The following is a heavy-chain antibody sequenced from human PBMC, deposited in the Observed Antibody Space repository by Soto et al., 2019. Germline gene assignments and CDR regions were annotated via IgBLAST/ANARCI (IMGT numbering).Heavy chain of an antibody. Sequence: SETLSLTCSVSGDSISNLDYFWAWIRQPPGQALEYIGYIYKSATTYYNPSFESRVAISVDTSKSQFSLNVSSVTAADTAVYYCARFIVGATTGYYFDYWGQGTLVTVSS. J-gene: IGHJ4*02. CDR1: GDSISNLDYF. D-gene: IGHD1-26*01. CDR2: IYKSATT. CDR3: ARFIVGATTGYYFDY. V-gene: IGHV4-30-4*01.